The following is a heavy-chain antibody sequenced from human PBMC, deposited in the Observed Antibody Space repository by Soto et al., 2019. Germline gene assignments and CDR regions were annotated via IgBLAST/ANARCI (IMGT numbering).Heavy chain of an antibody. CDR1: GFTFSSYG. D-gene: IGHD5-18*01. Sequence: QVQLVESGGGVVQPGRSLRLSCAASGFTFSSYGMHWVRQAPGKGLEWVAVIWYDGSNKYYADSVKGRFTISRDNSKNTLYLQMNSLRAEDTAVYYCARDTQLWSKYYGMDVWGQGTTVTVSS. CDR3: ARDTQLWSKYYGMDV. V-gene: IGHV3-33*01. CDR2: IWYDGSNK. J-gene: IGHJ6*02.